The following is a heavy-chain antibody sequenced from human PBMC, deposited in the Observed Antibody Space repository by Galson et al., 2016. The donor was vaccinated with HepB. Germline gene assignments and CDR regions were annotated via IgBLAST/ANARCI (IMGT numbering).Heavy chain of an antibody. CDR1: GGSFSGHY. CDR3: ARSHGVY. CDR2: ISHSAAT. Sequence: SETLSLTCAVYGGSFSGHYWSWIRRPPGKRLEWIGEISHSAATTYSPSLKSRVTISLDTSKNQFSLRLSSVSAADTAVYYCARSHGVYWGQGILVTVSS. D-gene: IGHD3-10*01. J-gene: IGHJ4*02. V-gene: IGHV4-34*01.